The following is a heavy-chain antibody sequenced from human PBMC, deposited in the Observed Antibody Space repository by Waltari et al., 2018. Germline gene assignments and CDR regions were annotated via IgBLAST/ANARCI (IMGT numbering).Heavy chain of an antibody. D-gene: IGHD6-6*01. J-gene: IGHJ4*02. Sequence: QVQLQQWGAGLLKPSETLSLTCAVYGGSFSGYYWSWIRQPPGKGLEWIGEINHSGSTNYNPSLKSRVTISVDTSKNQFSLKLSSVTAADTAVYDCARGPIRSSLGYWGQGTLVTVSS. CDR3: ARGPIRSSLGY. CDR1: GGSFSGYY. V-gene: IGHV4-34*01. CDR2: INHSGST.